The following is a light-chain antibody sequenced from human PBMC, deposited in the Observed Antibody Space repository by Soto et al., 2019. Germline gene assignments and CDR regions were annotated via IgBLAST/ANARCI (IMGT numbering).Light chain of an antibody. CDR2: EVS. CDR1: SSDVGGYNY. J-gene: IGLJ2*01. V-gene: IGLV2-14*01. CDR3: SSYTSSSTLEVV. Sequence: QSALTQPASVSGSPGQSITISCTGTSSDVGGYNYVSWYQQHPGKAPKLMIYEVSNQPSGVSNRFSGSKSGNTAYLTISGLQAEDEADYYCSSYTSSSTLEVVFGGGTKLTVL.